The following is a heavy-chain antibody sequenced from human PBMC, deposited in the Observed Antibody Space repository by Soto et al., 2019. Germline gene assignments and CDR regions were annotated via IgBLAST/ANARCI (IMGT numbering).Heavy chain of an antibody. Sequence: ASVKVSCKASGYTFTSYAMHWVRQAPGQRLEWMGWINAGNGNTKYSQKFQGRVTITRDTSASTAYMELSSLRSEDTAVYYCVIEFSYCSGGSCYSANWFDPWGQGTLVTVSS. D-gene: IGHD2-15*01. CDR1: GYTFTSYA. V-gene: IGHV1-3*01. CDR3: VIEFSYCSGGSCYSANWFDP. J-gene: IGHJ5*02. CDR2: INAGNGNT.